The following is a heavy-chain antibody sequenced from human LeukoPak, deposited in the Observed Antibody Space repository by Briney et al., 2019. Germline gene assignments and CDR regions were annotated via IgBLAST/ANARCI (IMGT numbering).Heavy chain of an antibody. D-gene: IGHD6-19*01. Sequence: GGSLRLSCAASGFTVSSNYMSWVRQAPGKGLEWVSVIYSGGSTYYADSVKGRFTISRDNSKNTLYLQMNSLRAEDTAVYYCAREDSSGWTTSGGAFDYWGQGTLVTVSS. CDR2: IYSGGST. CDR3: AREDSSGWTTSGGAFDY. J-gene: IGHJ4*02. V-gene: IGHV3-53*01. CDR1: GFTVSSNY.